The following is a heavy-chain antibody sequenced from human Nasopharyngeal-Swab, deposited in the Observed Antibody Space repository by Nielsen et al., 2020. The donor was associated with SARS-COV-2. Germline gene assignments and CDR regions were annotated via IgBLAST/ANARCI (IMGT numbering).Heavy chain of an antibody. J-gene: IGHJ5*02. V-gene: IGHV1-18*01. D-gene: IGHD2-15*01. CDR1: GYTFTSYG. CDR2: ISAYNGNT. Sequence: ASVKVSCKASGYTFTSYGISWVRQAPGQGLEWVGWISAYNGNTNYAQKLQGRVTVTTDTSTSTAYMELRSLRSDDTAVYYCARPNYCNGRGCYGATHNWFDPWGQGTLVTVSS. CDR3: ARPNYCNGRGCYGATHNWFDP.